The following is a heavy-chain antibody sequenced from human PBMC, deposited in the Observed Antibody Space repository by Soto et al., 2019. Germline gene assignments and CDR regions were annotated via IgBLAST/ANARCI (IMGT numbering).Heavy chain of an antibody. J-gene: IGHJ6*02. CDR1: GFTFSSYS. CDR2: ISSSSSTI. Sequence: PGGSLRLSCAASGFTFSSYSMNWVRQAPGKGLEWVSYISSSSSTIYYADSVKGRFTISRDNAKNSLYLQMNSLRAEDTAVYYCASIPKGAQLPPHYYYYYGMDVWGQGTTVTVSS. CDR3: ASIPKGAQLPPHYYYYYGMDV. V-gene: IGHV3-48*01. D-gene: IGHD2-2*01.